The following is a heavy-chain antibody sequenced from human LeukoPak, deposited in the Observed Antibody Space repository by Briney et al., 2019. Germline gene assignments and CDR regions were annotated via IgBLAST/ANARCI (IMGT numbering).Heavy chain of an antibody. CDR1: GFTFSSYG. Sequence: GGSLRLSCAASGFTFSSYGMHWVRQAPGKGLEWAAVIWYDGSNKYYADSVKGRFTISRDNSKNTLYLQMNSLRAEDTAVYYCARGYSGSYAGWFDPWGQGTLVTVSS. CDR3: ARGYSGSYAGWFDP. V-gene: IGHV3-33*08. CDR2: IWYDGSNK. J-gene: IGHJ5*02. D-gene: IGHD1-26*01.